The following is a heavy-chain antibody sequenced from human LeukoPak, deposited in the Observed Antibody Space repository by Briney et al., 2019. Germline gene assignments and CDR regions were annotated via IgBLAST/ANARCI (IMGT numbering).Heavy chain of an antibody. CDR2: ISPGGGTT. CDR1: GFAFGSEA. Sequence: GGSLRLSCAVSGFAFGSEAMSWVRQSPARGLEWVASISPGGGTTYYADSVKGRFTISRDNSKNTLYLQMNSLRAEDTAVYYCAKDSLDYGDYENYFDYWGQGTLVTVSS. D-gene: IGHD4-17*01. J-gene: IGHJ4*02. V-gene: IGHV3-23*01. CDR3: AKDSLDYGDYENYFDY.